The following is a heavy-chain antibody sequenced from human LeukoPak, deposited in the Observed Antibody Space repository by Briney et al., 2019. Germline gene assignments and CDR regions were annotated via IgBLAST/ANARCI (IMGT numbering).Heavy chain of an antibody. V-gene: IGHV5-10-1*01. CDR2: IDPSDSYT. CDR3: ARHAYANEVFDY. J-gene: IGHJ4*02. D-gene: IGHD2-2*01. Sequence: GESLKISCQGSGYSFTSYWISWVRQMPGKGLEWMGRIDPSDSYTNYSPSFQGHVTISADKSISTAYLQWSSLKASDTAMYYCARHAYANEVFDYWGQGTLVTVSS. CDR1: GYSFTSYW.